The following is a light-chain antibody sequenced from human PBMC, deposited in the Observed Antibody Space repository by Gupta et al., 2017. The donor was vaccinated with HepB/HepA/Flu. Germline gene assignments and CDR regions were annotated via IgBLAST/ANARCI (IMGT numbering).Light chain of an antibody. CDR1: QSLLHDTGYNY. CDR3: MHDRQVLT. CDR2: GGS. J-gene: IGKJ4*01. V-gene: IGKV2-28*01. Sequence: DIVMIQSPLSLSVTPGEPASISCRSSQSLLHDTGYNYLDWYLQKPGQSPQLLIYGGSKRAYGVPDRFSGSGSGTDFTLKSSRGEAEDVGVYYCMHDRQVLTFGGGTRLEMK.